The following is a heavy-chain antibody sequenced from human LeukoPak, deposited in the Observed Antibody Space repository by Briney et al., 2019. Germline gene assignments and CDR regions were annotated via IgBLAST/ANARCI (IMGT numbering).Heavy chain of an antibody. CDR2: ISSSGSTI. CDR1: GFTFSSYE. D-gene: IGHD2-21*01. Sequence: PGGSLRLSCAASGFTFSSYEMNWVRQARGQGLEWVSYISSSGSTIYYADSVKGRFTISRDNAKNSLYLQMNSLRAEDTAVYYCARVLSLFYFDSWGQGTLVTVSS. J-gene: IGHJ4*02. V-gene: IGHV3-48*03. CDR3: ARVLSLFYFDS.